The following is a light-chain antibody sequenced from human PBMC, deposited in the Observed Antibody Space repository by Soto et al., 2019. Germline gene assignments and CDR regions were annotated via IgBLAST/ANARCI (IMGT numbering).Light chain of an antibody. CDR3: SSYTSSSTL. V-gene: IGLV2-14*01. Sequence: QSVLTQPASVSGSPGQSITISCTGSSSDVGAYNYVSWYQQHPGKVPKLLIYEVSDRPSGISNRFSGSKSGNTASLTISRLQAEDDADYYCSSYTSSSTLFGTGTKVTVL. J-gene: IGLJ1*01. CDR1: SSDVGAYNY. CDR2: EVS.